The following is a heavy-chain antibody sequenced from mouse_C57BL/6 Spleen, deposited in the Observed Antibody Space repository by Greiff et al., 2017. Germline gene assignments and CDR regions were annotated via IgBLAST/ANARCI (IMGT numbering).Heavy chain of an antibody. CDR1: GYTFTGYW. CDR2: IFPGSGST. CDR3: ARDWDVYAMDY. D-gene: IGHD4-1*01. Sequence: QVQLQQSGAELMKPGASVKLSCKATGYTFTGYWIEWVKQRPGHGLEWIGEIFPGSGSTTYNEKFKGKATFTADTSSNTAYMQLSSLTTEDSAIYYCARDWDVYAMDYWGQGTSVTVSS. J-gene: IGHJ4*01. V-gene: IGHV1-9*01.